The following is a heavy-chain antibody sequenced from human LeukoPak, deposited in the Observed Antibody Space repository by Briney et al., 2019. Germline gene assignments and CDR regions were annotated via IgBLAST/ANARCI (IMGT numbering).Heavy chain of an antibody. D-gene: IGHD5-18*01. V-gene: IGHV3-23*01. Sequence: GGSLRLSCAASGFTFSSYAMSWVRQAPGKGLEWVSAIRGSGGSTYYADSVKGRFTISRDNSKNTLYLQMNSLRAEDTAVYYCATAFYSYGRQVYYYGMDVWGQGTTVTVSS. J-gene: IGHJ6*02. CDR3: ATAFYSYGRQVYYYGMDV. CDR1: GFTFSSYA. CDR2: IRGSGGST.